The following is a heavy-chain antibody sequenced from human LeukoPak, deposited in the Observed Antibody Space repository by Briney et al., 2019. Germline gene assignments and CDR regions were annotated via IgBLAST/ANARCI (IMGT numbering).Heavy chain of an antibody. CDR3: ARLRGPWYVDS. D-gene: IGHD4-17*01. CDR2: IHTSRST. CDR1: GGSLSGYY. J-gene: IGHJ4*02. V-gene: IGHV4-4*09. Sequence: PSESLCLTCTVSGGSLSGYYWSWFRQPPGKALEWIGYIHTSRSTKYNPSLKSRVTISEDMSKNQFSLKMSSVTAADTAVYCARLRGPWYVDSWGQGTLVIVSS.